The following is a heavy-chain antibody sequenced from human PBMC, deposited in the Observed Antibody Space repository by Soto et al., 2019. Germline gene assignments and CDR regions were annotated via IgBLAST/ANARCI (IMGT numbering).Heavy chain of an antibody. CDR3: AKEGREDGDYAEIGAFDI. CDR1: GFTFDDYA. J-gene: IGHJ3*02. Sequence: EVQLVESGGGLVQPGRSLRLSCAASGFTFDDYAMHWVRQAPGKGLEWVSGISWNSGSIGYADSVKGRFTISRDNAKNSLYLQMNSLRAEDTALYYCAKEGREDGDYAEIGAFDIWGQGTMVTVSS. V-gene: IGHV3-9*01. D-gene: IGHD4-17*01. CDR2: ISWNSGSI.